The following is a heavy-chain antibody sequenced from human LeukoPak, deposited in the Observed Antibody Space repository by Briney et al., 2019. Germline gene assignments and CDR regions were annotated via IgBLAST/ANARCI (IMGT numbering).Heavy chain of an antibody. V-gene: IGHV4-31*03. CDR1: GGSISSGGFY. CDR3: ATRIPVGHFDY. D-gene: IGHD2-2*01. J-gene: IGHJ4*02. Sequence: PSQTLSLTCTVSGGSISSGGFYWSWIRQHPGKGLEWIGYIDYSGSTYYNPSLKSRVIISVDTSKNQFSLKLSSVIAADTAVYYCATRIPVGHFDYWGQGTLVTVSS. CDR2: IDYSGST.